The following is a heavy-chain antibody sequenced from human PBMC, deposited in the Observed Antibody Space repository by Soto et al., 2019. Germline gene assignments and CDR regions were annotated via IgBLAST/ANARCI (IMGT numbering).Heavy chain of an antibody. CDR3: ARVSLGNCPDH. J-gene: IGHJ4*02. CDR2: IYYSGST. Sequence: SETLSLTCTVSGGSISSGDYYWSWIRQPPGKGLEWIGYIYYSGSTYYNPSLKSRVTISGDTSKNQFSLGLSSVTAADTAVYYCARVSLGNCPDHWGQGTLVTVSS. V-gene: IGHV4-30-4*01. CDR1: GGSISSGDYY. D-gene: IGHD1-7*01.